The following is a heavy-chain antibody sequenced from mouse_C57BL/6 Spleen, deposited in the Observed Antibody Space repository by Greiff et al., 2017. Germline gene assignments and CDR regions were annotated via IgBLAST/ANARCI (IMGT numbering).Heavy chain of an antibody. V-gene: IGHV5-9-1*02. CDR2: ISSGGDYI. Sequence: EVMLVESGEGLVKPGGSLKLSCAASGFTFSSYAMSWVRQTPEKRLEWVAYISSGGDYIYYADTVKGRFTISRDNARNTLYLKMSSLKSEDTAMYYCTRETTVAIFDYWGQGTTLTVSS. CDR3: TRETTVAIFDY. D-gene: IGHD1-1*01. J-gene: IGHJ2*01. CDR1: GFTFSSYA.